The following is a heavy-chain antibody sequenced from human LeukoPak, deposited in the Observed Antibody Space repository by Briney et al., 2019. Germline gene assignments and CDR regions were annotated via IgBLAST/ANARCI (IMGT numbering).Heavy chain of an antibody. CDR2: ISYDGSNK. D-gene: IGHD3-10*01. J-gene: IGHJ5*02. V-gene: IGHV3-30*03. Sequence: GGSLRLSCAASGFTFSSYGMHWVRQAPGKGLEWVAVISYDGSNKYYADSVKGRFTISRDNSKNTLYLQMNSLRAEDTAVYNCATFYGSGSYPYDPWGQGTLVTVSS. CDR1: GFTFSSYG. CDR3: ATFYGSGSYPYDP.